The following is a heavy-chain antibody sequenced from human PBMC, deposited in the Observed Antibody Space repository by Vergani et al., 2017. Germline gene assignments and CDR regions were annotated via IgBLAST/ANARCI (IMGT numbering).Heavy chain of an antibody. Sequence: EVQLVESGGGLVKPGGSLRLSCAVSGFTFSNAWMNWARQAPGKGLEWVGRIKSKAYGETTDYAAPVKGRFTISRDDSKNTLFLQMNRLKIEDTAVYYCTTDITGVSYFDYWGQGTLVTVSS. CDR3: TTDITGVSYFDY. V-gene: IGHV3-15*07. D-gene: IGHD3-10*01. CDR1: GFTFSNAW. J-gene: IGHJ4*02. CDR2: IKSKAYGETT.